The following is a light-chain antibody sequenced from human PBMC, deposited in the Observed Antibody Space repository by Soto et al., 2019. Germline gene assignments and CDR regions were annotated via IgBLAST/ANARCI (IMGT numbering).Light chain of an antibody. CDR1: TGAVTSGHY. Sequence: QAVVTQEPSLTVSPGGPVTLTCVSSTGAVTSGHYPYWFQQKPGQAPRTLIYDTSNKHSWTPARFSGSLLGGKAALTLSGAQPEDEAEYYCLLSYSGAHVVFGGGTKLTVL. V-gene: IGLV7-46*01. CDR2: DTS. J-gene: IGLJ2*01. CDR3: LLSYSGAHVV.